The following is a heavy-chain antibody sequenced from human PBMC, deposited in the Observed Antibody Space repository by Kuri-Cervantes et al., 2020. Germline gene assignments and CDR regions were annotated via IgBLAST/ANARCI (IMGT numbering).Heavy chain of an antibody. CDR2: IYYSGST. V-gene: IGHV4-59*01. J-gene: IGHJ4*02. CDR3: ARDPMVQGGGLDY. Sequence: SETLSLTCTVSGGSISSYYWSWIRQPPGKGLEWIGYIYYSGSTNYNPSLKSRVTISVDTSKNQFSLKLSSVTAADTAAYYCARDPMVQGGGLDYWGQGTLVTVSS. D-gene: IGHD3-10*01. CDR1: GGSISSYY.